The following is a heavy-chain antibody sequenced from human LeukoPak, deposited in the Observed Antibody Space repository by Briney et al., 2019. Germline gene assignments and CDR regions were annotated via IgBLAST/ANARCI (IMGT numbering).Heavy chain of an antibody. CDR1: GYTLTELS. Sequence: ASVKVSCKVSGYTLTELSMHWVRQAPGKGLEWMGGFDPEDGGTIYAQKFQGRVTMTEDTSTDTAYMELSSLRSEDTAVYYCARGPIGGLRKGFDFWGQGTLVTVSS. CDR3: ARGPIGGLRKGFDF. D-gene: IGHD1-26*01. J-gene: IGHJ4*02. V-gene: IGHV1-24*01. CDR2: FDPEDGGT.